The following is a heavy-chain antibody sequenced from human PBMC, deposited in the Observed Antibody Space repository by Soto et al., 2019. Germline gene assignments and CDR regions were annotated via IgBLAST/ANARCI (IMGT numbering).Heavy chain of an antibody. J-gene: IGHJ4*02. CDR3: ANLYGDYVSY. CDR1: GGSISSSSYY. Sequence: QLQLQESGPGLVKPSETLSLTCTVSGGSISSSSYYWGWIRQPPGKGLEWIGTSSDSGSTYYNPSLKSRVTISVDTSKNQFSLRLSSVTAADTAVYYCANLYGDYVSYWGQGTLVTVSS. D-gene: IGHD4-17*01. CDR2: SSDSGST. V-gene: IGHV4-39*01.